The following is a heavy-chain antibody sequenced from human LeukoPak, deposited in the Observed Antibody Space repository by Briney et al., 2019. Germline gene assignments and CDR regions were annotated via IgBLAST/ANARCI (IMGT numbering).Heavy chain of an antibody. V-gene: IGHV3-48*01. Sequence: GGSLRLSCAASGFTFSSYTMNWVRQAPGEGLEWVSYISSSGSTIYYADSVKGRFTISRDNAKNSLYLQMNSLRAEDTAVYYCARRLYYYGSGSDNWFDPWGQGTLVTVSS. D-gene: IGHD3-10*01. CDR2: ISSSGSTI. CDR1: GFTFSSYT. CDR3: ARRLYYYGSGSDNWFDP. J-gene: IGHJ5*02.